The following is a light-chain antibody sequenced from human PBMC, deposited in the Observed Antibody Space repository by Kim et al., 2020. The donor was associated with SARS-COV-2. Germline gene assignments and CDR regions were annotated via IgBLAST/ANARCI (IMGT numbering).Light chain of an antibody. CDR2: EDN. J-gene: IGLJ2*01. CDR3: LSYDSSHVV. CDR1: SGSIASNH. Sequence: NFMLTKPHSVSESPGKTVTISCTRSSGSIASNHVQWYQQRPGSAPTTVIHEDNQRPSGVPDRFSGYIDSSYNSASLTISGLKTEDEADYYCLSYDSSHVVFGGGTQVTVL. V-gene: IGLV6-57*03.